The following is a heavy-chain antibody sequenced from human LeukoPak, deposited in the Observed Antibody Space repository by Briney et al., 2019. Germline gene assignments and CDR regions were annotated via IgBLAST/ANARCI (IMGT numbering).Heavy chain of an antibody. D-gene: IGHD5-24*01. CDR1: GYIFTSYG. Sequence: GASLKVSCKASGYIFTSYGINWVRQAPGQGLEWMGWISPYNGNTNYAQRVQGRVTMTTDTSTSTAYMELRSLRSDDTAVYYCARDGNGYFPAGIDNWFDPWGQGTLVTVSS. CDR3: ARDGNGYFPAGIDNWFDP. V-gene: IGHV1-18*01. CDR2: ISPYNGNT. J-gene: IGHJ5*02.